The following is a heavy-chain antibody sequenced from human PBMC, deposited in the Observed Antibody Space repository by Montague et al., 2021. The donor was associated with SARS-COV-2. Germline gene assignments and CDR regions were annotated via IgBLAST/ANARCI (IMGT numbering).Heavy chain of an antibody. Sequence: SETLSLTCAVYGGSFSGYNWGWVRQHPGKGLEWIGQINDSGGSKYNPSLKSRVTISLNTSKNQYSLKLSSVTAADTAVYYCARGVPDYWGQGTLVTVSS. D-gene: IGHD4/OR15-4a*01. J-gene: IGHJ4*02. CDR1: GGSFSGYN. CDR2: INDSGGS. V-gene: IGHV4-34*01. CDR3: ARGVPDY.